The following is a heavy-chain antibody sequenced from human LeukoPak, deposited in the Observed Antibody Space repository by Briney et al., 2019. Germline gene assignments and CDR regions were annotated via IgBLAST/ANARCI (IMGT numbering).Heavy chain of an antibody. V-gene: IGHV3-30*18. CDR3: AKDGQRFLEWLLPNWFDP. CDR2: ISYDGCNK. J-gene: IGHJ5*02. Sequence: GRSLRLSCAASGFTFSSYGMHWVRQAPGKGLEWVAVISYDGCNKYYADSVKGRFTFSRDNSKNTLYLQMNSLRAEDTAVYYCAKDGQRFLEWLLPNWFDPWGQGTLVTVSS. CDR1: GFTFSSYG. D-gene: IGHD3-3*01.